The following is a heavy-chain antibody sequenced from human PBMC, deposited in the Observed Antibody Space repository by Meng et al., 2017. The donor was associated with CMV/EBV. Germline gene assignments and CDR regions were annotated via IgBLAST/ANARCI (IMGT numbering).Heavy chain of an antibody. J-gene: IGHJ6*02. V-gene: IGHV3-13*01. CDR2: IGTAGDT. D-gene: IGHD2-2*01. CDR1: GFTFSSYD. Sequence: GGSLRLPCAASGFTFSSYDMHWVRQATGKGLEWVSAIGTAGDTYYPGSVKGRFTISRENAKNSLYLQMNSLRAGDTAVYYCARGSSTSSGGVYYYYGMDVWGQGTTVTVSS. CDR3: ARGSSTSSGGVYYYYGMDV.